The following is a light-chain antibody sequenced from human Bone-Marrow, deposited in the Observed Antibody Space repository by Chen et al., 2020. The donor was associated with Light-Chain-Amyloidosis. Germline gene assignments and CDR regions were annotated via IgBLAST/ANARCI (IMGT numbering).Light chain of an antibody. Sequence: DIVMTQSPLSLPVTPGEPASISCRSSQSLLHGNGYNYLDWYLQKPGQSPQLLIYLGSNRASGVPDRFSGSGSGTDFTLNINRVEAEDVGVYYCMETLQTPWTFGQGTRWKSN. J-gene: IGKJ1*01. CDR3: METLQTPWT. V-gene: IGKV2-28*01. CDR1: QSLLHGNGYNY. CDR2: LGS.